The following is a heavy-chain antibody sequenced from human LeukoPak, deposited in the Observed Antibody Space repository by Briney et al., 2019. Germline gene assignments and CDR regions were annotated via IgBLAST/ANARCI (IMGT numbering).Heavy chain of an antibody. Sequence: PGGSLRLSCAASGFTVSSNYMSWVRQAPGKGLEWVSAISGSGSSTYYADSVKGRFTISRDNSDNTVYLQMNSLRAEDTAVYYCANRGGFSVYVLNWGQGTLVTVSS. D-gene: IGHD5/OR15-5a*01. CDR1: GFTVSSNY. J-gene: IGHJ4*02. CDR2: ISGSGSST. CDR3: ANRGGFSVYVLN. V-gene: IGHV3-23*01.